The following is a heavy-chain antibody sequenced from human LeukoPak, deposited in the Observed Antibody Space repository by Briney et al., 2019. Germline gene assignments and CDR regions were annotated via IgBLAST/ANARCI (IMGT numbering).Heavy chain of an antibody. CDR2: VYYTGRT. CDR1: GDSISSASSY. CDR3: ASLTMGPGVHDAFDI. Sequence: SETLSLTCTVSGDSISSASSYWAWVRQPPGKGLEWIGTVYYTGRTYNNPSLKSRISISIDTSSNQFSLKVASVSAADTAVYYCASLTMGPGVHDAFDIWGQGTMVTVSS. D-gene: IGHD3-10*01. J-gene: IGHJ3*02. V-gene: IGHV4-39*01.